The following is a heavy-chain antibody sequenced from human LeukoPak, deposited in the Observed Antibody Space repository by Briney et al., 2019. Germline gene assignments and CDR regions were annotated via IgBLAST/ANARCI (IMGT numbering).Heavy chain of an antibody. CDR1: GDSISSSSYY. CDR3: ARFNSGSYQHYFDY. CDR2: ISYSGST. Sequence: SETLSLTCTVSGDSISSSSYYWGWIRQPPGKGLEWIGSISYSGSTYYNPSLKSRVTISVDTSKNQFSLKLSSVTAADTAVYYCARFNSGSYQHYFDYWGQGTLVTVSS. J-gene: IGHJ4*02. V-gene: IGHV4-39*07. D-gene: IGHD1-26*01.